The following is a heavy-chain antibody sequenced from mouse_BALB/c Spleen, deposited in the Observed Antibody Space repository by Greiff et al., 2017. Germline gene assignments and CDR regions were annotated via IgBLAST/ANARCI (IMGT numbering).Heavy chain of an antibody. Sequence: EVQLQQSGAELAKPGASVKMSCKASGYTFTSYWMHWVKQRPEQGLEWIGRIDPANGNTKYDPKFQGKATITADTSSNTAYLQLSSLTSEDTAVYYCVPYDYDGPLYAMDYWGQGTSVTVSS. CDR2: IDPANGNT. V-gene: IGHV14-3*02. CDR1: GYTFTSYW. J-gene: IGHJ4*01. D-gene: IGHD2-4*01. CDR3: VPYDYDGPLYAMDY.